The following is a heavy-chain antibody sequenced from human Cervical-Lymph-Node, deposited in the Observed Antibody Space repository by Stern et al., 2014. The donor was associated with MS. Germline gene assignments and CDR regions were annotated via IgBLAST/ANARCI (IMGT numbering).Heavy chain of an antibody. J-gene: IGHJ4*02. CDR2: IWYDGNKK. Sequence: QVQLEESGGGVVQPGRSLRLSCAASGFTFSNYGMHWVRQAPGKGLEWLAFIWYDGNKKYYADSGKGRFTISRDNSKNTLFLQMSSLTAEDTALYYCARGNWNYEGMGYWGQGTLVTVSS. D-gene: IGHD1-7*01. V-gene: IGHV3-33*01. CDR1: GFTFSNYG. CDR3: ARGNWNYEGMGY.